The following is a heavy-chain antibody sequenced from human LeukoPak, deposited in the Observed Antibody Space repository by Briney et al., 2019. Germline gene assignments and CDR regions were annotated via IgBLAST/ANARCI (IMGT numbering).Heavy chain of an antibody. CDR2: IKQDGSEK. CDR1: GFIFSSYW. CDR3: AKELDTMFFDY. D-gene: IGHD3-10*02. V-gene: IGHV3-7*03. Sequence: PGGSLRLSCATSGFIFSSYWMTWVRQAPGKGLEWVANIKQDGSEKYYVDSVKGRFTISRDSGRNSVYLQMNSLTTDDTAFYFCAKELDTMFFDYWGQGALVTVSS. J-gene: IGHJ4*02.